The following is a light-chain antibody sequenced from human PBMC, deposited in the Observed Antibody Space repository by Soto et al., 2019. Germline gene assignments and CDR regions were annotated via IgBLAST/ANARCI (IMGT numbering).Light chain of an antibody. CDR1: QDISNY. V-gene: IGKV1-27*01. J-gene: IGKJ4*01. Sequence: DIQMTQSPSSLSASVGDRVTITCRASQDISNYLAWYQQKPGKVPKLLIYAASTLQSGVPYRFSGSRSGTDFTLTISSLQPEDVATYYCQKYNSAPRTFGGVTKVEIK. CDR3: QKYNSAPRT. CDR2: AAS.